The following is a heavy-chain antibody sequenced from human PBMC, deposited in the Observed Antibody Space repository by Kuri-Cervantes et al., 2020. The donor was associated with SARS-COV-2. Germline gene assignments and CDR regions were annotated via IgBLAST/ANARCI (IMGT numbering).Heavy chain of an antibody. D-gene: IGHD2-15*01. J-gene: IGHJ6*02. CDR3: ARAKRGLRSHYFYGMDV. Sequence: LPWAVYGGSFSDYYWIWTRQPPGKGLEWIGEINHSGSTNYNPSLKRRVTISVDTSKNQFSLKLRSVTAADTAVYYCARAKRGLRSHYFYGMDVWGQGTTVTVSS. CDR2: INHSGST. CDR1: GGSFSDYY. V-gene: IGHV4-34*01.